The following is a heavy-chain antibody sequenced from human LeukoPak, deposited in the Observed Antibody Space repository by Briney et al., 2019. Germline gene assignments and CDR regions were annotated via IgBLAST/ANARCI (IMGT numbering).Heavy chain of an antibody. J-gene: IGHJ4*02. D-gene: IGHD3-22*01. CDR2: IYYSGST. Sequence: SETLSLTCTVSGGSISSYYWSWIRQPPGKGLEWIGYIYYSGSTNYNPPLKSRVTISVDTSKNQFSLKLSSVTAADTAVYYCARALHYYDSSGPIDYWGQGTLVTVSS. CDR3: ARALHYYDSSGPIDY. CDR1: GGSISSYY. V-gene: IGHV4-59*01.